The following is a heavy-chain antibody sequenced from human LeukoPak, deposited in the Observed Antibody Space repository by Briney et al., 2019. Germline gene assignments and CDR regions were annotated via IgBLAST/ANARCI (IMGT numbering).Heavy chain of an antibody. Sequence: SETLSLTCTVSGGSISSSSYYWGWIRQPPGKGLEWIGSIYYSGSTYYNPSLKSRVTISVDTPKNQFSLKLSSVTAADTAVYYCARDLTTGEFDYWGQGTLVTVSS. D-gene: IGHD4-11*01. CDR2: IYYSGST. V-gene: IGHV4-39*07. CDR1: GGSISSSSYY. CDR3: ARDLTTGEFDY. J-gene: IGHJ4*02.